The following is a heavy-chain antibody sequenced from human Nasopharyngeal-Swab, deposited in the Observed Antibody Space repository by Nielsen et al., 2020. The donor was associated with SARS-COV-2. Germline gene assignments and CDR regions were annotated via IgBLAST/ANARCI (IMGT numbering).Heavy chain of an antibody. Sequence: GGSLRLSCAASGFTFNNYNFNWVRQAPGKGLEWVSSISSSTTYIYYADSVKGRFTISRDNAKNSLYLQMTSLRDEDTAVYYCARDGLDYDFWSAYFMDVWGQGTPVTVSS. CDR3: ARDGLDYDFWSAYFMDV. D-gene: IGHD3-3*01. J-gene: IGHJ6*02. CDR1: GFTFNNYN. CDR2: ISSSTTYI. V-gene: IGHV3-21*01.